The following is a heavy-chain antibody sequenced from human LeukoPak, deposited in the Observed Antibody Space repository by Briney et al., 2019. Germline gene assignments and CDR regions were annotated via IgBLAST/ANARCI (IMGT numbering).Heavy chain of an antibody. D-gene: IGHD6-13*01. CDR2: INGSSSNK. CDR3: AKGGGIAAPGGDFDY. J-gene: IGHJ4*02. CDR1: GFTFSIYA. Sequence: GGSLTLSCAAYGFTFSIYARSWLRPAPGKGLEWFSGINGSSSNKYFSCSVKGRFTIYRDNCKHSLSLQMNSLRAEDTAVYDCAKGGGIAAPGGDFDYWGQGTLVTVSS. V-gene: IGHV3-23*01.